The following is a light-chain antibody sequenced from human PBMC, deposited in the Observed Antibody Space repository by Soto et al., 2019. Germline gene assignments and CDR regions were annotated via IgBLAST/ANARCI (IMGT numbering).Light chain of an antibody. CDR1: QSISSW. CDR3: QQYNSISLLT. CDR2: KAS. V-gene: IGKV1-5*03. Sequence: DSERTQSPSSLSAFVGERVTISCRARQSISSWLAWYQQKPGKAPKLLIYKASTLESGVPSRFSGSGSGTEFTLTISSLQPDDFATYYCQQYNSISLLTFGGGTKVDIK. J-gene: IGKJ4*01.